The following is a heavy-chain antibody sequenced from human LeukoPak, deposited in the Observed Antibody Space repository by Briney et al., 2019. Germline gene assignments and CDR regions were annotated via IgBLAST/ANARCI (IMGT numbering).Heavy chain of an antibody. V-gene: IGHV4-4*08. J-gene: IGHJ6*03. Sequence: SETLSLTCTVSGGSISSYYWSWIRQPPGKGLEWIGRIYTSGSTNYNPSLKSRVTISVDTSKNQFSLKLSSVTAADTAVYYCARVKKQLVRNYYYYMDVWGKGTTVTVSS. CDR1: GGSISSYY. CDR2: IYTSGST. D-gene: IGHD6-6*01. CDR3: ARVKKQLVRNYYYYMDV.